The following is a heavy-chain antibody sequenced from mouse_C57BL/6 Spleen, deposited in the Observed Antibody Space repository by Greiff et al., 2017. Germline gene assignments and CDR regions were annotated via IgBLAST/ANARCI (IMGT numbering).Heavy chain of an antibody. CDR3: ARSPLTGYAMDY. CDR1: GYTFTSYT. J-gene: IGHJ4*01. V-gene: IGHV1-4*01. D-gene: IGHD6-1*01. Sequence: QVQLQQSGAELARPGASVKMSCKASGYTFTSYTMHWVKQRPGQGLEWIGYINPSSGYTKYNEKFKDKATLPADKSSSTAYMQLSSLTSEYSAVYYCARSPLTGYAMDYWGQGTSVTVAS. CDR2: INPSSGYT.